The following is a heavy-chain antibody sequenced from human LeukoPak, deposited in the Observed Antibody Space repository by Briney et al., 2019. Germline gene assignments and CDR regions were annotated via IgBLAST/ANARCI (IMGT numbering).Heavy chain of an antibody. CDR1: GFTFSNYG. Sequence: GGSLRLSCAAPGFTFSNYGMSWVRQAPGKGLEWVSGISGSGGSTYYTDSVKGRFTVSRDNSKNTLYLQMNSLRAEDTAVYYCAKDVAARMPYYYGMDVWGQGTTVTVSS. CDR3: AKDVAARMPYYYGMDV. J-gene: IGHJ6*02. D-gene: IGHD6-6*01. CDR2: ISGSGGST. V-gene: IGHV3-23*01.